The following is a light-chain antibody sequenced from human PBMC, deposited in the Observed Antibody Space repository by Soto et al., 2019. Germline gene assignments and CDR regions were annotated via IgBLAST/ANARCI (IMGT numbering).Light chain of an antibody. CDR2: GAS. Sequence: EIVMTQSPATLSVSPGEGATLSCRASQSVGSNLAWYQQKPGQAPRLLIYGASTRATGIPARFIGGGSGTEVTLTISSLQSEDFAVYYCQQYKNGWAFGQGTKVEI. CDR3: QQYKNGWA. J-gene: IGKJ1*01. CDR1: QSVGSN. V-gene: IGKV3-15*01.